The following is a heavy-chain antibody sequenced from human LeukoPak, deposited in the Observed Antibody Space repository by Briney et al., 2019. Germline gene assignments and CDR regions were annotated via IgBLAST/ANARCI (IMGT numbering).Heavy chain of an antibody. D-gene: IGHD4-17*01. CDR1: GFTFSSYW. Sequence: GGSLRLSCAASGFTFSSYWMSWVREAPGEGLGWVSNIKQDGREKSYVDSVKGRFTISRDNSKNTLYLQMTTLRADDTAIYYCAKRSSTVMIYYYYYMDVWGKGTPVTISS. V-gene: IGHV3-7*03. CDR3: AKRSSTVMIYYYYYMDV. CDR2: IKQDGREK. J-gene: IGHJ6*03.